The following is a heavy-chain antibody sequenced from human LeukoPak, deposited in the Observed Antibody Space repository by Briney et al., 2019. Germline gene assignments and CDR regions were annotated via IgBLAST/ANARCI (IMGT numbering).Heavy chain of an antibody. J-gene: IGHJ4*02. Sequence: ALVKVSCKASGYSFSNNDINWVRQTTGQGLEWMGWMSPNSGNTGYAQKFQGRITMTKNTSISTAYMELSSLRSEDTAVYYCARDQSRGYGFDYWGQGTLVTVSS. CDR1: GYSFSNND. V-gene: IGHV1-8*01. CDR2: MSPNSGNT. D-gene: IGHD5-12*01. CDR3: ARDQSRGYGFDY.